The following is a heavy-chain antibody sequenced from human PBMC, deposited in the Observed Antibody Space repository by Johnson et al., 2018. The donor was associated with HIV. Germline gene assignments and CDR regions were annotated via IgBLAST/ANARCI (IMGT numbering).Heavy chain of an antibody. Sequence: VESGGGLVNPGGSLTLSCAASGFSFTKTWMSWVRQAPGKGLEWVGRFKSNSDGGTIDYAAPVKGRFTISRSESKNTLYLQMNSLKIEDTAVYYCATEKHAPRAFDIWGQGTMVTVSS. V-gene: IGHV3-15*01. CDR1: GFSFTKTW. CDR2: FKSNSDGGTI. CDR3: ATEKHAPRAFDI. D-gene: IGHD2-2*01. J-gene: IGHJ3*02.